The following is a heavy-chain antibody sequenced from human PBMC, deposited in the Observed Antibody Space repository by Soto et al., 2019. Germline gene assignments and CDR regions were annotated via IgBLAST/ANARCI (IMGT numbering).Heavy chain of an antibody. CDR3: ARDHGGTLY. CDR2: IFYSGST. V-gene: IGHV4-31*03. J-gene: IGHJ4*02. D-gene: IGHD1-26*01. Sequence: SETLSLTCTVSGGSISSGGYYWTWIRQHPEKGLEWIGYIFYSGSTYYNPSLKSRVTISIDTSKNQFSLKLSSVTAADTAVYYCARDHGGTLYWGQGTLVTVSS. CDR1: GGSISSGGYY.